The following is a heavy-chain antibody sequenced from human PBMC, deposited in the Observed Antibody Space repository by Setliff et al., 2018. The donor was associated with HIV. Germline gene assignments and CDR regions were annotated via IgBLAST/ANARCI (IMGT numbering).Heavy chain of an antibody. V-gene: IGHV6-1*01. CDR1: GDSVSSNNAA. CDR2: TYFRSKWYF. D-gene: IGHD6-19*01. Sequence: SQTLSLTCSISGDSVSSNNAAWNWIRQSPLRGLEWLGRTYFRSKWYFDYAVSVKSRIIINPDTSKNQFSLHLNSVTPEDTAVYYCARGSYGSVLLWGQGTLVTVSS. J-gene: IGHJ4*02. CDR3: ARGSYGSVLL.